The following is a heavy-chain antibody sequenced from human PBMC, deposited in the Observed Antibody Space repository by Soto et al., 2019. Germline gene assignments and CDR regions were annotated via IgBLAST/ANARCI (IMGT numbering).Heavy chain of an antibody. Sequence: SLKVSCKASGGSFSSYAIIWVRQAPGQGLEWMGCIIPIFGTANYAQKFQGRVTITADESTSTAYMELSSLRSEDTAVYYCARYYDSSGYLDAFDIWGQATMVNVS. CDR3: ARYYDSSGYLDAFDI. D-gene: IGHD3-22*01. J-gene: IGHJ3*02. CDR2: IIPIFGTA. CDR1: GGSFSSYA. V-gene: IGHV1-69*13.